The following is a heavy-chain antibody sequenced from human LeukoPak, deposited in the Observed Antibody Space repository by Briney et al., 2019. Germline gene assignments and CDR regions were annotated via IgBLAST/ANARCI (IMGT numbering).Heavy chain of an antibody. D-gene: IGHD3-10*01. J-gene: IGHJ4*02. CDR2: INHSGST. V-gene: IGHV4-34*01. Sequence: SETLSLTCAVYGGSFSGYYWSWIRQPPGKGLEWIGEINHSGSTNYNPSLKSRVTISVDTPKNQFSLKLSSVTAADTAVYYCARGSGSGWFGELLVYFDYWGQGTLVTVSS. CDR1: GGSFSGYY. CDR3: ARGSGSGWFGELLVYFDY.